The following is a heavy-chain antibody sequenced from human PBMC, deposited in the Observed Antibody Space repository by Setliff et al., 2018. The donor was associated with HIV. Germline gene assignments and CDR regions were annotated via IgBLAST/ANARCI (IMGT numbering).Heavy chain of an antibody. D-gene: IGHD3-22*01. V-gene: IGHV1-69*10. CDR1: GFTFNHYA. J-gene: IGHJ4*02. CDR2: TIPMSDIP. CDR3: VRVGPWYYGRSGYLASWDY. Sequence: GASVKVSCKASGFTFNHYALSWVRQAPGQRPEWMGGTIPMSDIPNYAQNFQGRVTITADHSTTTTYMELSSLSSEDTAVYYCVRVGPWYYGRSGYLASWDYWGQGTQVPSPQ.